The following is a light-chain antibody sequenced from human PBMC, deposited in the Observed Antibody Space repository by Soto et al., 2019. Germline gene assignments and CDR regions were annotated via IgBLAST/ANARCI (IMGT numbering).Light chain of an antibody. CDR3: QKYNGAPLT. CDR1: QGISIY. Sequence: DIQITQSPSSLSASVGDRVTITCRASQGISIYLAWYQQKPGKVPKLLIYDASTLQSGVPSRFSGSGSGTDFTLTISGLQPEDVATYYCQKYNGAPLTFGGGTKVEIK. CDR2: DAS. V-gene: IGKV1-27*01. J-gene: IGKJ4*01.